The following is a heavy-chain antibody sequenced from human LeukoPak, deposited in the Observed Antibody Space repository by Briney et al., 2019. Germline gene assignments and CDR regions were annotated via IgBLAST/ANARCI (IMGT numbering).Heavy chain of an antibody. Sequence: GGSLRLSCAASGFPFSSYAMSWLRQAPGKGLEWVSAISGSGGSTYYADSVKGRFTISRDNSKNTLYLQMNSLRAEDTAVYYCAKDLVVTTTYYFDYWGQGTLVTVSS. V-gene: IGHV3-23*01. CDR1: GFPFSSYA. CDR3: AKDLVVTTTYYFDY. J-gene: IGHJ4*02. CDR2: ISGSGGST. D-gene: IGHD4-23*01.